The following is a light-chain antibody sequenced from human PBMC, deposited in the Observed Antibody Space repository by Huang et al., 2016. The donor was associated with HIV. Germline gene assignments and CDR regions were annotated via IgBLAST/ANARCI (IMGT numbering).Light chain of an antibody. Sequence: EIVLTQSPETLSLSPGERATVSCRASQSVTRNYLAWYQQRPGQAPELLIYGASTRATGIPYRFSGRGSGTDFPLTISRLAPEDFAVYYCQQFGSSPPYSFGQGTKLEIK. CDR1: QSVTRNY. J-gene: IGKJ2*03. CDR3: QQFGSSPPYS. CDR2: GAS. V-gene: IGKV3-20*01.